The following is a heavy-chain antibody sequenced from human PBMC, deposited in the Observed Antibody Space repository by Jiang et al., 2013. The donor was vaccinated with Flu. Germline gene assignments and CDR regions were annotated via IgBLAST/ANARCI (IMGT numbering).Heavy chain of an antibody. CDR2: ISYDGSNK. Sequence: QLLESGGGVVQPGRSLRLSCAASGFTFSSYGMHWVRQAPGKGLEWVAVISYDGSNKYYADSVKGRFTISRDNSKNTLYLQMNSLRAEDTAVYYCAKGDCTNGVCPSDYYYYGMDVWGQGTTVTVSS. CDR3: AKGDCTNGVCPSDYYYYGMDV. V-gene: IGHV3-30*18. CDR1: GFTFSSYG. J-gene: IGHJ6*02. D-gene: IGHD2-8*01.